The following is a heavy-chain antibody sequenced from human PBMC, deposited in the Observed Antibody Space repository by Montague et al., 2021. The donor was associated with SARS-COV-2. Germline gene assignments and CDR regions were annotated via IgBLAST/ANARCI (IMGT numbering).Heavy chain of an antibody. CDR1: GGSISTYY. Sequence: SETLSLTCTVSGGSISTYYWSWIRQPPGKGLEFIGYIYYSGSTNYNPSLKSRVTISVDTSKNQFSLKLSSVTAADTAVYYCARAPINGYGDYRTGYFYFQHWGQGTLVTVSS. V-gene: IGHV4-59*01. J-gene: IGHJ1*01. CDR3: ARAPINGYGDYRTGYFYFQH. D-gene: IGHD4-17*01. CDR2: IYYSGST.